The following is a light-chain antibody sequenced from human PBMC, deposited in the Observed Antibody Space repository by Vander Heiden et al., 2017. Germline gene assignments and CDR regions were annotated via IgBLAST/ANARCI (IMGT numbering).Light chain of an antibody. CDR2: NAS. CDR3: LQYNSYPCT. V-gene: IGKV1-5*01. Sequence: DIQMTQSPSTLSASVGDRVTITCRASQSISSWLTWYQQKPGKAPKSLIYNASSLQSGVPSKFSGSGSGTEFTLTISSLQPDDSATYYCLQYNSYPCTFGHGTKVEIK. J-gene: IGKJ2*02. CDR1: QSISSW.